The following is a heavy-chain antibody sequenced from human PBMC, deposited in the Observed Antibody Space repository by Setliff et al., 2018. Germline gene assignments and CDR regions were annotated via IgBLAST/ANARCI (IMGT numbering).Heavy chain of an antibody. CDR2: IKSKTDGGTT. J-gene: IGHJ4*02. D-gene: IGHD6-13*01. V-gene: IGHV3-15*01. CDR1: GFTFGDYA. CDR3: TTGGSSRYARFDY. Sequence: GGSLRLSCTASGFTFGDYAMSWVRQAPGKGLEWVGRIKSKTDGGTTDYAALVKDRFNISRDDSKNTLYLQMNSLKAEDTAVYYCTTGGSSRYARFDYWGQGSLVTVSS.